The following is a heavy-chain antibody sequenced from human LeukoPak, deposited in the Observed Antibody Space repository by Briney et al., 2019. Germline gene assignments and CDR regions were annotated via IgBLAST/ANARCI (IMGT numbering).Heavy chain of an antibody. V-gene: IGHV2-5*02. CDR1: GFSLSTSGVG. J-gene: IGHJ5*02. Sequence: SGPTLVNPTQTLTLTCTFSGFSLSTSGVGVGWIRQPPGKALEWLALIYWDDDKRYSPSLKSRLTITKDTSKNQVVLTMTNMDPVDTATYYCAHSGGGSYYDILTGYYTQNWFDPWGQGTLVTVSS. D-gene: IGHD3-9*01. CDR3: AHSGGGSYYDILTGYYTQNWFDP. CDR2: IYWDDDK.